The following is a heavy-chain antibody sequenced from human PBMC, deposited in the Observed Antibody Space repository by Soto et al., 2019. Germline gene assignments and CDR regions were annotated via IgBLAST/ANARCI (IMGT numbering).Heavy chain of an antibody. D-gene: IGHD5-12*01. V-gene: IGHV4-31*02. CDR2: IYYSGST. J-gene: IGHJ6*02. CDR3: ARWLQFGSYYGMDV. Sequence: WTWIRQHPGKGLEWIGYIYYSGSTSYNPSLKSRVTISVDTSKNQFSLKLSSVTAADTAVYYCARWLQFGSYYGMDVWGQGTTVIVSS.